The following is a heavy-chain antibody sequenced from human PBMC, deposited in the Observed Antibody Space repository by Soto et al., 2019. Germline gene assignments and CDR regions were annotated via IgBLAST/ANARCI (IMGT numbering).Heavy chain of an antibody. CDR3: ARSVAIPGAHIDY. V-gene: IGHV4-59*01. Sequence: SETLSLTCSVSGGSISGSYWSWIRQSPGKGLEWLGYVYYTGSTNYSPSLRSRVSISVDTSKNEFSLRLSSVTAADTAVYFCARSVAIPGAHIDYWGQGTQVTVSS. D-gene: IGHD2-8*02. J-gene: IGHJ4*02. CDR1: GGSISGSY. CDR2: VYYTGST.